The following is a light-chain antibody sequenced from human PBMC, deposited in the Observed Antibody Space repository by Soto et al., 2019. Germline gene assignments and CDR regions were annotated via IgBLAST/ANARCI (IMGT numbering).Light chain of an antibody. CDR2: EVS. V-gene: IGLV2-14*01. Sequence: QSVLTQPASVSGSPGQSITISCTGSSSDVGAYNYVSWYQQHPGKVPQLMIYEVSNRPSGVSNRFTGSKSGNTASLTISGLQAEDEADYHCLSYTSSSTLVFGGGTKLTVL. CDR1: SSDVGAYNY. J-gene: IGLJ3*02. CDR3: LSYTSSSTLV.